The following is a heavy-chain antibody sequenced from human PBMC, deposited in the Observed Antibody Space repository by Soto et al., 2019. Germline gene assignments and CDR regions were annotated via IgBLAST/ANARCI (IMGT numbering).Heavy chain of an antibody. CDR2: LYHSWST. V-gene: IGHV4-30-2*01. CDR1: GGSISSGGYS. J-gene: IGHJ3*02. D-gene: IGHD3-22*01. CDR3: DRGGYYDSSGYYYAFDI. Sequence: PSETLSLTCAVSGGSISSGGYSLSWIRQPPGKGLEWIGYLYHSWSTYYNPSLKSRVPISVDRSKNQFSLKLSSVTAADTDVYDCDRGGYYDSSGYYYAFDIWGQGTMVTVSS.